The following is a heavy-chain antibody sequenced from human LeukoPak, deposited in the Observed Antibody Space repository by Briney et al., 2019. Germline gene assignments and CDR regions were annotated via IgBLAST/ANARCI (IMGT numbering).Heavy chain of an antibody. J-gene: IGHJ5*02. Sequence: GGSLRLSCAASGFTFSSYAMSWVRQAPGKGLEWVSAISGSGGSTYYADSVKGRFTISRDNSKNTLYLQMNSLQIEDTAVYFCSWELDVSFGRRLEHWGQGTLVTVAS. CDR2: ISGSGGST. D-gene: IGHD1-1*01. CDR1: GFTFSSYA. V-gene: IGHV3-23*01. CDR3: SWELDVSFGRRLEH.